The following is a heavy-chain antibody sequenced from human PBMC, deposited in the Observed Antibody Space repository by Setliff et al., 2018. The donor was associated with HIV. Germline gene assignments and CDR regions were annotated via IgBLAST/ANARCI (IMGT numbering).Heavy chain of an antibody. D-gene: IGHD5-12*01. CDR2: FYTSGST. V-gene: IGHV4-4*07. CDR1: GGSISSYY. J-gene: IGHJ6*02. Sequence: SETLSLTCTVSGGSISSYYWSWIRQPAGKGLEWIGRFYTSGSTNYNPSLKSRVTMSVDTSKNQFSLKVRYVTAADTAIYYCAREIWGQVAHVPYGMDVWGQGTAVTVSS. CDR3: AREIWGQVAHVPYGMDV.